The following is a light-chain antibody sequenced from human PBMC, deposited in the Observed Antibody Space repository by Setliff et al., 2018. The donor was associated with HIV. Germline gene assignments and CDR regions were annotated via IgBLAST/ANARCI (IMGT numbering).Light chain of an antibody. J-gene: IGLJ3*02. CDR3: CSYAGSSTVV. CDR1: SSDVGSYNL. V-gene: IGLV2-23*02. CDR2: EVS. Sequence: QSVLTQPASVSGSPGQSITISCTGSSSDVGSYNLVSWYQQHPRKAPKLMIYEVSKWPSGVSNRFSGSKSGNTASLTISGLQAEGEADYYCCSYAGSSTVVFGGGTKGTVL.